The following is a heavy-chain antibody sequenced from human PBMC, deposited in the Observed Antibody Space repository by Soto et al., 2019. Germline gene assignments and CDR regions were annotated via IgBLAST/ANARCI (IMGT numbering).Heavy chain of an antibody. CDR2: MNPNSGNT. V-gene: IGHV1-8*01. D-gene: IGHD3-3*01. CDR1: GYTFTSYD. J-gene: IGHJ4*02. CDR3: ARFDFGVVTSDDY. Sequence: VKVSCKASGYTFTSYDINWVRQATGQGLEWMGWMNPNSGNTGYAQKFQGRVTMTRNTSISTAYMELSSLRSEDTAVYYCARFDFGVVTSDDYWGQGTLVTVSS.